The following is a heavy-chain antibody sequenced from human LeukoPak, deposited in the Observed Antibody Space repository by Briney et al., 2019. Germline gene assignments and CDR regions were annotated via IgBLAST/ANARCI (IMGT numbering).Heavy chain of an antibody. Sequence: PSETLSLTCTVSGGSISSSSYYWGWIRQPPGKGLEWIGSIYYSGSTYYNPSLKSRVTISVDTSKNQFSLKLSSVTAADTAVYYCASKEVVGFDYWGQGTLVTVSS. J-gene: IGHJ4*02. CDR1: GGSISSSSYY. CDR3: ASKEVVGFDY. CDR2: IYYSGST. V-gene: IGHV4-39*01. D-gene: IGHD2-15*01.